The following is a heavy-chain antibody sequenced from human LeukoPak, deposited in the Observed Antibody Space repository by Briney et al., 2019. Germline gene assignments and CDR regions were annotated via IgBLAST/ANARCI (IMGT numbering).Heavy chain of an antibody. Sequence: SETLSLTCTVSDGSVNSGHYNGTWIRQHPGKGLEWNGNIYHSGTTNYNPSLKSRVTISVDTSKKQFSLKLSSVTAADTAVYYCARDLFVRGVYFLACDSRGQGTMVTVSS. CDR1: DGSVNSGHYN. D-gene: IGHD2/OR15-2a*01. CDR3: ARDLFVRGVYFLACDS. J-gene: IGHJ3*02. CDR2: IYHSGTT. V-gene: IGHV4-61*01.